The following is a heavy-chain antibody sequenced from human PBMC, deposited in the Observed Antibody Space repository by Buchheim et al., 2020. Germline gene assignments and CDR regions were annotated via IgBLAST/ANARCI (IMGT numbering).Heavy chain of an antibody. J-gene: IGHJ6*02. Sequence: EVQLVESGGGLVKPGGSLRLSCAASGFTFSNAWMSWVRQAPGKGLEWVGRIKSKTDGGTTDYAAPVKGRFTISRDDSKNTLYLQMNSLKTEDTAVYYCTTDRDLLRYFDWLPRVGAYYYGMDVWGQGTT. CDR1: GFTFSNAW. D-gene: IGHD3-9*01. CDR3: TTDRDLLRYFDWLPRVGAYYYGMDV. CDR2: IKSKTDGGTT. V-gene: IGHV3-15*01.